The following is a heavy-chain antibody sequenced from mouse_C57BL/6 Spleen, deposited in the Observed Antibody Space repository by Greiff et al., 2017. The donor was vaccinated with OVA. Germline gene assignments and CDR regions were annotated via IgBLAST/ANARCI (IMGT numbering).Heavy chain of an antibody. Sequence: EVQLQQSGPELVKPGASVKISCKASGYTFTDYYMNWVKQSHGKSLEWIGDINPNNGGTRYNQKFKGKATLTVDKSSSTAYMELRSLTAEDSAVYYAAREVGRSYFDYWGQGTTLTVSS. D-gene: IGHD4-1*01. CDR3: AREVGRSYFDY. V-gene: IGHV1-26*01. CDR1: GYTFTDYY. J-gene: IGHJ2*01. CDR2: INPNNGGT.